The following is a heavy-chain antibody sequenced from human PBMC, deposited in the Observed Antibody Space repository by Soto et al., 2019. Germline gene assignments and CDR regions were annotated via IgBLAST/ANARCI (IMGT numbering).Heavy chain of an antibody. D-gene: IGHD3-10*01. CDR1: GFPFGNYA. CDR2: IPSDGTTL. Sequence: QVQMVESGGGAVQPGTSLRLSCAASGFPFGNYAMHWVRRAPGKGLEWLTIIPSDGTTLHYLDSVKGRFTISRDNSKNTLYLQMNNLRAEDTAIYYCARGTGSGSFLIDNWGLGTLVTVSS. V-gene: IGHV3-30-3*01. J-gene: IGHJ4*02. CDR3: ARGTGSGSFLIDN.